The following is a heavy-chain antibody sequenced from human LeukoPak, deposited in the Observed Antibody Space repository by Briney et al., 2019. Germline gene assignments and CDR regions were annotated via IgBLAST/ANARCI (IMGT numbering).Heavy chain of an antibody. D-gene: IGHD3-3*01. CDR3: ARGGVGSYYDFWSGYHGALGYMDV. V-gene: IGHV4-4*07. Sequence: PSETLSLTCTVSGGSISSYYWSWIRQPAGKGLEWIGRIYTSGSTNYNPSLKSRVTMSVDTSKNQFSLKLSSVTDADTAVYYCARGGVGSYYDFWSGYHGALGYMDVWGKGTTVTVSS. CDR2: IYTSGST. J-gene: IGHJ6*03. CDR1: GGSISSYY.